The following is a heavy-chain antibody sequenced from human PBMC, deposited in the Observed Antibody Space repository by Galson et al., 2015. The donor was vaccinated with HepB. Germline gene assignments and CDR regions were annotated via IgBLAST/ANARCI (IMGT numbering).Heavy chain of an antibody. V-gene: IGHV6-1*01. Sequence: CAISGDSVSNNNAAWNWIRQSPSRGLGWLGRTYYRSMWYTDYAPSVKSRITVNPYTSTNQFSLEVTSVTPDDTAVYFCAREEAGTYCFDNWGQGTLVTVSS. CDR1: GDSVSNNNAA. D-gene: IGHD6-19*01. CDR2: TYYRSMWYT. CDR3: AREEAGTYCFDN. J-gene: IGHJ4*02.